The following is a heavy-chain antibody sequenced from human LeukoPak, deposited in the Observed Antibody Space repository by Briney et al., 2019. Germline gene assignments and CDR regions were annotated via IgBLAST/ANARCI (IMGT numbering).Heavy chain of an antibody. CDR2: IYHSGST. Sequence: PSETLSLTCAVSGDSVSSIHWWGWVRQPPGRGLEWIGEIYHSGSTNYSPSLKSRVTISIDTSKNQFSLKLSSVTAADTAVYYCARDRPGGSSLDYWGQGTLVTVSS. V-gene: IGHV4-4*02. J-gene: IGHJ4*02. D-gene: IGHD6-13*01. CDR3: ARDRPGGSSLDY. CDR1: GDSVSSIHW.